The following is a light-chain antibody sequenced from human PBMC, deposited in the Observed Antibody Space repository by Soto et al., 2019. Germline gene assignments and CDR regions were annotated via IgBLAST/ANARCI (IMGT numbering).Light chain of an antibody. CDR1: QSVSSN. V-gene: IGKV3-20*01. CDR3: QQYNTWPRS. CDR2: GAS. Sequence: EIVLTQSPGTLSLSPGERATLSCRASQSVSSNLAWYQQKPGQAPRLLIYGASSRATGIPDRFSGSGSGTDFTLTISRLEPEDFAVYSCQQYNTWPRSFGGGTKVDIK. J-gene: IGKJ4*01.